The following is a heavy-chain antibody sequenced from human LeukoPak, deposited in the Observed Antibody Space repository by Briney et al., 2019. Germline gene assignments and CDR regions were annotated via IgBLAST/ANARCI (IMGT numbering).Heavy chain of an antibody. D-gene: IGHD3-22*01. CDR2: IYDSRRT. CDR1: GGSISSSTYY. V-gene: IGHV4-61*01. J-gene: IGHJ4*02. CDR3: ARDQRYDSSGYFNY. Sequence: SEALSLTCTVSGGSISSSTYYWSWIRQPPGKGLEWIGYIYDSRRTNYNPSLKSRVTISVDTSKNQFSLKLSSVTAAGTAVYYCARDQRYDSSGYFNYWGQGTLVTVSS.